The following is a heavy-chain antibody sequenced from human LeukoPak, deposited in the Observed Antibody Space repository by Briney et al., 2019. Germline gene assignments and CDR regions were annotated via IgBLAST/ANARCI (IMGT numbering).Heavy chain of an antibody. V-gene: IGHV1-18*01. J-gene: IGHJ2*01. D-gene: IGHD4-11*01. CDR1: GYTFTSYG. CDR3: ARGPRLPLFWYFDL. Sequence: GASVTVSCKASGYTFTSYGISWVRQAPGQGLAWVGWISAYNGNTNYAQKLQGRVTMTTDTSTSTAYMELRSLRSDDTAVYYCARGPRLPLFWYFDLWGRGTLVTVSS. CDR2: ISAYNGNT.